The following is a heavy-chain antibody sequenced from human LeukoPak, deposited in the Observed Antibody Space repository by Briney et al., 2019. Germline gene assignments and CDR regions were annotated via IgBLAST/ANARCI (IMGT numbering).Heavy chain of an antibody. CDR3: ARLPGSGSYYSYYYYYMDV. Sequence: SSETLSLTCTVSGGSISSSSYHWGWIRQPPGKGLEWIGSIYNSGSTYYNPSLKSRVTISVDTSKNQFSLKLSSVTAADTAVYYCARLPGSGSYYSYYYYYMDVWGKGTTVTISS. D-gene: IGHD3-10*01. J-gene: IGHJ6*03. CDR2: IYNSGST. CDR1: GGSISSSSYH. V-gene: IGHV4-39*01.